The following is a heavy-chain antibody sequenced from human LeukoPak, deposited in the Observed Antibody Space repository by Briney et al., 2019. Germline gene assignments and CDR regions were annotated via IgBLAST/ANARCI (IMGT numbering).Heavy chain of an antibody. CDR1: GFTFSSYG. CDR3: AKSDYDSSGYYPDY. D-gene: IGHD3-22*01. CDR2: IRYDGSNK. J-gene: IGHJ4*02. Sequence: PGGSLRLSCAASGFTFSSYGMHWVRQAPGKGLEWVAFIRYDGSNKYYADSVKGRFTISRDNSKNTLYLLVNTLRAEDTAVYYCAKSDYDSSGYYPDYWGQGTLVTVSS. V-gene: IGHV3-30*02.